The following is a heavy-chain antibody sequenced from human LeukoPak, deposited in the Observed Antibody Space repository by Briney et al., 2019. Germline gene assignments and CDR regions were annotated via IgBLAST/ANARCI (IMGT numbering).Heavy chain of an antibody. J-gene: IGHJ5*02. Sequence: GESLKISCKSSGYSFRSYWIVWVRQMPGKGLEWMGIIFPGDSDARYSPSFQGQVTISVDKSISTAYLQWGSLKASDTAIYYCARQYAYGWLDPWGQGTLVTVSS. V-gene: IGHV5-51*01. D-gene: IGHD3-16*01. CDR2: IFPGDSDA. CDR3: ARQYAYGWLDP. CDR1: GYSFRSYW.